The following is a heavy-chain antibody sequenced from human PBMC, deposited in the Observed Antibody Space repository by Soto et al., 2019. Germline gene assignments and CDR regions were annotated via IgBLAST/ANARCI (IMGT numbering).Heavy chain of an antibody. CDR2: FDPEDGET. J-gene: IGHJ6*02. CDR1: GYTFTSYD. V-gene: IGHV1-24*01. CDR3: ATVPLSTSFHQDEGMDV. D-gene: IGHD2-2*01. Sequence: ASVKVSCKASGYTFTSYDINWVRQAPGKGLEWMGGFDPEDGETIYAQKFQGRVTMTEDTSTDTAYMELSSLRSEDTAVYYCATVPLSTSFHQDEGMDVWGQGTTVTVSS.